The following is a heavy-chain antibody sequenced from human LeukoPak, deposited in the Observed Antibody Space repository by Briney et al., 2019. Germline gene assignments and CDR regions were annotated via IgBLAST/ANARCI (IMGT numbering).Heavy chain of an antibody. D-gene: IGHD1-1*01. Sequence: GASVKASCKASGYTFTSYGISWVRQAPGQGLEWMGWISAYNGNTNYAQKLQGRVTMTTDTSTSTAYMELRSLRSDDTAVYYCARLLGGTTGTAGAFDIWGQGTMVTVSS. V-gene: IGHV1-18*01. CDR1: GYTFTSYG. CDR3: ARLLGGTTGTAGAFDI. J-gene: IGHJ3*02. CDR2: ISAYNGNT.